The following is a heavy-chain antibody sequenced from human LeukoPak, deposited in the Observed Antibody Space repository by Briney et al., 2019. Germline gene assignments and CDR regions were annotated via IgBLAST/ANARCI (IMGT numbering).Heavy chain of an antibody. J-gene: IGHJ6*03. CDR1: GFIFRSYS. CDR2: ISTSSDTI. CDR3: AGYDYGDHEDYFYYMDV. D-gene: IGHD4-17*01. Sequence: GGSLRLSCAASGFIFRSYSMNWVRQAPGKGLEWVAFISTSSDTISYSDSVKGRFTISRDNAKNSLYLHMSSLRAEDTAVYYCAGYDYGDHEDYFYYMDVWGKGTTVTVSS. V-gene: IGHV3-48*01.